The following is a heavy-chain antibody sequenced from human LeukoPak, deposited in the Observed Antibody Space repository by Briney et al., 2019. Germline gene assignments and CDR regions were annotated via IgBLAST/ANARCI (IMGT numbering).Heavy chain of an antibody. D-gene: IGHD6-19*01. Sequence: GGSLRLSCAASGFTFSRHAMSWVRQAPGKGLEWVSAIISSGGSTYYAGSVKGRFTVSRDNSKNTLYLQMNNLRAEDTAVYYCAREDIAVAGTLEYWGQGTLVTVSS. CDR3: AREDIAVAGTLEY. CDR2: IISSGGST. CDR1: GFTFSRHA. J-gene: IGHJ4*02. V-gene: IGHV3-23*01.